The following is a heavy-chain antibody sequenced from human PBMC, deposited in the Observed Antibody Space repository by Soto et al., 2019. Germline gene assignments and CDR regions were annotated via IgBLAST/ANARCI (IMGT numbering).Heavy chain of an antibody. CDR3: AQGWYYDSSGRGYLAFDI. D-gene: IGHD3-22*01. J-gene: IGHJ3*02. V-gene: IGHV2-5*02. CDR2: IYWDDDK. CDR1: GFSLSTSGVG. Sequence: QITLKESGPTLVKPTQTLTLTCTFSGFSLSTSGVGVGWIRQPPGKALEWLALIYWDDDKRYSPSLKSRLTITKDTAKNQVVLTMTNMDPVDTATYDCAQGWYYDSSGRGYLAFDIWGQGTMVTVSS.